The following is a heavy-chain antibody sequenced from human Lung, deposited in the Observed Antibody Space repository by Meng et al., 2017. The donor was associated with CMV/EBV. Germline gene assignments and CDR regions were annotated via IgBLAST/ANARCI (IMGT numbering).Heavy chain of an antibody. D-gene: IGHD6-19*01. V-gene: IGHV3-30*02. CDR3: AKNGQGTSGWFYFDL. Sequence: GESXKISXAASGFSFSNYDMHWVRQAPGKGLEWVAIIRYDGSNKYNTDSVKGRFTISRDNSKNTLSLQMNSLGAEDTAVYYCAKNGQGTSGWFYFDLWGQGTLVTSPQ. CDR1: GFSFSNYD. J-gene: IGHJ4*02. CDR2: IRYDGSNK.